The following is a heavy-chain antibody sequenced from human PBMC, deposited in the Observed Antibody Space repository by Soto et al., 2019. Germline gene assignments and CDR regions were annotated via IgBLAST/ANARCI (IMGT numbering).Heavy chain of an antibody. CDR2: IYDGGPT. J-gene: IGHJ5*02. CDR1: GGSFSTGGYS. V-gene: IGHV4-30-2*01. D-gene: IGHD3-22*01. Sequence: QLQLQESGSGLVRPSQTLSLTCGVSGGSFSTGGYSWGWIRQPPGEGLEWIGNIYDGGPTIYNPSLNSRVTMSIDRSKNQFSLRVTSVTAADTAVYYCVGRYDSGDYFYDHWGQGTLVTVSS. CDR3: VGRYDSGDYFYDH.